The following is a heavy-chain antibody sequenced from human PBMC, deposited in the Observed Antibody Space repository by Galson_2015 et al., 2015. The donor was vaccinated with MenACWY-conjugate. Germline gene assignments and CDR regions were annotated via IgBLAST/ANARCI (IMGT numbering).Heavy chain of an antibody. CDR3: ARDSDEKTNSHNDHYFDY. J-gene: IGHJ4*02. V-gene: IGHV3-23*01. D-gene: IGHD1/OR15-1a*01. Sequence: SLRLSCAASGFSFSTYAINWVRQAPGNGLEWVSSVSRGGGDTYYADSVKGRFTISRDKSTNTVSLQMNSLRADDTAVYYCARDSDEKTNSHNDHYFDYWGQGTLVTVSS. CDR1: GFSFSTYA. CDR2: VSRGGGDT.